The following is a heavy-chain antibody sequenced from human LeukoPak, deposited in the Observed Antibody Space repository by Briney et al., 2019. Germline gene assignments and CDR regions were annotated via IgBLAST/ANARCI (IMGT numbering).Heavy chain of an antibody. V-gene: IGHV4-61*02. J-gene: IGHJ6*03. CDR2: IYTSGST. CDR1: GGSISSGTYY. D-gene: IGHD3-22*01. Sequence: SETLSLTCTVSGGSISSGTYYWSWIRQPAGKGLEWIGRIYTSGSTNYNPSLQSRVTISVDTSKNQFSLKLSSVTAADTAVYYCARDLHDSSGYYSRYYYYYYMDVWGKGTTVTVSS. CDR3: ARDLHDSSGYYSRYYYYYYMDV.